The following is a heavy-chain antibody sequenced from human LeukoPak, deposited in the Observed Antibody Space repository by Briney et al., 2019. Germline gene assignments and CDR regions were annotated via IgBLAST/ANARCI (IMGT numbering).Heavy chain of an antibody. V-gene: IGHV1-2*02. CDR3: ARRVVGRASGENFDY. D-gene: IGHD3-16*01. CDR1: GYTFTGYY. Sequence: ASVKVSCKASGYTFTGYYMHWVRQAPGQGLEWMGWINPNSGGTNYAQKFQGRVTMTRDTSISTAYMELSRLKSDDTAVYYCARRVVGRASGENFDYWGQGSLVTVSS. CDR2: INPNSGGT. J-gene: IGHJ4*02.